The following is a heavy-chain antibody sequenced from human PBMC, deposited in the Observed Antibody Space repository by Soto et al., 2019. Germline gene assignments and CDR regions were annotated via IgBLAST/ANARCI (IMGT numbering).Heavy chain of an antibody. D-gene: IGHD2-2*01. J-gene: IGHJ6*02. Sequence: PGGSLRLSCTASGFTFGDYAMSWFRQAPGKGLEWVGFIRSKAYGGTTEYAASVKGRFTISRDDSKSIAYLQMNSLKTEDTAVYYCTSDAVVPAARPYGMDVWGQGTTVTVSS. CDR2: IRSKAYGGTT. V-gene: IGHV3-49*03. CDR1: GFTFGDYA. CDR3: TSDAVVPAARPYGMDV.